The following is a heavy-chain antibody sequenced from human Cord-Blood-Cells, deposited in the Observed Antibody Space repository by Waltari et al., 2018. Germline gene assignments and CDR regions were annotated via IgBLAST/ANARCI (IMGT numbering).Heavy chain of an antibody. CDR3: ARAEDPNWGPLVGFDY. CDR2: IIPIFGTA. D-gene: IGHD7-27*01. CDR1: GGPFSSYA. V-gene: IGHV1-69*01. Sequence: QVQLVQSGAEVKKPGSSVKVSCKASGGPFSSYAISWVRQAPGQGLEWMGGIIPIFGTANYAQKFQGRVTITADESTSTAYMELSSLRSEDTAVYYCARAEDPNWGPLVGFDYWGQGTLVTVSS. J-gene: IGHJ4*02.